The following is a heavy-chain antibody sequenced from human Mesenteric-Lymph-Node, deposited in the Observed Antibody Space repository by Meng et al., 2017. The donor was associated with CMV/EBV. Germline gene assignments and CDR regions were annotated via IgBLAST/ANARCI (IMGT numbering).Heavy chain of an antibody. V-gene: IGHV3-53*01. CDR1: GFTVSNNY. D-gene: IGHD6-13*01. J-gene: IGHJ6*02. Sequence: GSLRLSCAASGFTVSNNYMSWVRQAPGKGLEWVSVTYRGGSTYYADSVKGRFTISRDNSRNTLFLQMNSLRAEDTAVYYCARDLVAAAGMDYYYGMDVWGQGTTVTVSS. CDR3: ARDLVAAAGMDYYYGMDV. CDR2: TYRGGST.